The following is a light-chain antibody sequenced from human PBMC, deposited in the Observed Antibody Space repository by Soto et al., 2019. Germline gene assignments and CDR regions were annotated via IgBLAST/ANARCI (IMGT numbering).Light chain of an antibody. CDR2: DVS. Sequence: QSALTQPASVSGSPGQSITISCTGTSSDVGGYNYVSWDQQHPGKAPKLMIYDVSNRPTGVSNRFSGSKSGNTASLTISGLQAEDEAAYYCSSYTSSSGVFGGGTTLTVL. V-gene: IGLV2-14*01. J-gene: IGLJ3*02. CDR3: SSYTSSSGV. CDR1: SSDVGGYNY.